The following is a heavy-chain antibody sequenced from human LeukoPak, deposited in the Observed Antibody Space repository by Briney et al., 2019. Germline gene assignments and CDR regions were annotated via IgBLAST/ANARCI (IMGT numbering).Heavy chain of an antibody. CDR2: ISGSGGST. V-gene: IGHV3-23*01. CDR3: ARDRASRGRVRAFDI. J-gene: IGHJ3*02. D-gene: IGHD1-26*01. CDR1: GFTFSSYA. Sequence: PGGFLRLSCAASGFTFSSYAMSWVRQAPGKGLEWVSAISGSGGSTYYADSVKGRFTISRDNSKNTLYLQMNSLRAEDTAVYYCARDRASRGRVRAFDIWGQGTMVTVSS.